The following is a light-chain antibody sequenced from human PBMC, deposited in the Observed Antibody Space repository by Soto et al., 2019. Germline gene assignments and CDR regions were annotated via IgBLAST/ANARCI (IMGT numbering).Light chain of an antibody. CDR1: QSLVYSDGITY. CDR2: KVS. Sequence: DVVMTQSPLSLPVTLGQPASISCTSSQSLVYSDGITYLNWFHQRPGQSPRRLIYKVSNRDSGVPDRFGGSGSGTDFTLEISRVEAEDVGVYYCMQGTHWPLTFGPGTKVDIK. J-gene: IGKJ3*01. V-gene: IGKV2-30*01. CDR3: MQGTHWPLT.